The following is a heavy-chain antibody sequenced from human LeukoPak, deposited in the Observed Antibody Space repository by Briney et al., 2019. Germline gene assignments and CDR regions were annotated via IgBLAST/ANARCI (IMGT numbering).Heavy chain of an antibody. CDR3: ARLSAAGIDY. CDR2: IYYSGST. CDR1: GGSISSYY. J-gene: IGHJ4*02. D-gene: IGHD6-13*01. Sequence: SETLSLTCTVSGGSISSYYWSWIRQPPGKGLEWIGYIYYSGSTNYNPSLKSRVTISVDTSKNQFSLKLSSVTAADTAVYYCARLSAAGIDYWGQGTLVTVSS. V-gene: IGHV4-59*08.